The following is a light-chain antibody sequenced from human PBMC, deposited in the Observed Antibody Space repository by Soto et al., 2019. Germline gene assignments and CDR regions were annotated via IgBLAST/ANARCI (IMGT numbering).Light chain of an antibody. J-gene: IGKJ5*01. V-gene: IGKV3-20*01. Sequence: EIVLTQSPGTLSLSPGERATLSCRASQTVIRNYLPWHQQKPGQTPRLLVYGASSRSTGIPDRFSGSGSGTDVTLTISRLEPADFSAYYCQQHGGSPITFGQGTRLEIK. CDR2: GAS. CDR3: QQHGGSPIT. CDR1: QTVIRNY.